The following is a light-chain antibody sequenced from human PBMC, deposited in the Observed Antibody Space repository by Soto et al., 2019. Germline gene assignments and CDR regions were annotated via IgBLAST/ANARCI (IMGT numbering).Light chain of an antibody. CDR1: QGIGTY. Sequence: IRMTQSPSSLSASTGDRVTITCRASQGIGTYLAWYQQKPGRGPKLLIYGAATLQSGVPSRFSGSGSGTDFTLTISCLQSEDFATYYCQQYDSYPLNFGTGTKVDIK. CDR3: QQYDSYPLN. J-gene: IGKJ3*01. CDR2: GAA. V-gene: IGKV1-8*01.